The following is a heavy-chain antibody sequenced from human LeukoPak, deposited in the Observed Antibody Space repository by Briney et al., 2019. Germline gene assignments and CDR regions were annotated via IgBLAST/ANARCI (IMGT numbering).Heavy chain of an antibody. J-gene: IGHJ3*02. D-gene: IGHD3-22*01. V-gene: IGHV3-74*01. Sequence: GGSLRLSCAASGFTFSSYWMHWVRQAPGKGLVWVSRINSDGSSTSYADSVKGRFTISRDNAKNTLYLQMNSLRAEDTAVYYCARVSSYYYDSSGYGNDAFDIWGQGTMVTVSS. CDR2: INSDGSST. CDR3: ARVSSYYYDSSGYGNDAFDI. CDR1: GFTFSSYW.